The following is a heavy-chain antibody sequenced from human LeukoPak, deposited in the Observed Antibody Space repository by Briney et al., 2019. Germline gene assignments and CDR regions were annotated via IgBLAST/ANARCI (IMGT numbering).Heavy chain of an antibody. V-gene: IGHV1-2*02. Sequence: ASVKVSCKASGYTFIDYDINWVRQAPGQGLEWMGWINPNSGGTNYAQKFQGRVTMTRDTSISTAYMELSRLRSDDTAVYYCARAGPHYDFWSGYYLAYWGQGTLVTVSS. J-gene: IGHJ4*02. CDR2: INPNSGGT. CDR3: ARAGPHYDFWSGYYLAY. D-gene: IGHD3-3*01. CDR1: GYTFIDYD.